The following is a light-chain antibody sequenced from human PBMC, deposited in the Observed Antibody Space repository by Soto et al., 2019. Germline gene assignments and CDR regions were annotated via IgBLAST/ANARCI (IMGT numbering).Light chain of an antibody. Sequence: SLLTQPPSASGSPGQSVAISCTGTSSDVGGYNYVSWYQQHPGKAPKLMIYEVNKRPSGVPDRFSGSKSGNTASLTVSGLQAEDEADYYCSPHAGRSHVFATGTKVTV. V-gene: IGLV2-8*01. CDR3: SPHAGRSHV. CDR1: SSDVGGYNY. CDR2: EVN. J-gene: IGLJ1*01.